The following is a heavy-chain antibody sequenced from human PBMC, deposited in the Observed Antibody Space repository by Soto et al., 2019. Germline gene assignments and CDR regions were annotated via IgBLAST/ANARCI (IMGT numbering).Heavy chain of an antibody. CDR1: GFTFSSYS. J-gene: IGHJ6*02. CDR3: AATISEYYYYGMDV. D-gene: IGHD5-12*01. V-gene: IGHV3-48*02. CDR2: ISSSSSTI. Sequence: EVQLVESGGRLVQPGGSLRLSCAASGFTFSSYSMNWLRQAPGKGLEWVSYISSSSSTIYYADSVKGRFTISRDNAKNSLYLQMNSLGDEDTAVYYCAATISEYYYYGMDVWGQGTTVTVSS.